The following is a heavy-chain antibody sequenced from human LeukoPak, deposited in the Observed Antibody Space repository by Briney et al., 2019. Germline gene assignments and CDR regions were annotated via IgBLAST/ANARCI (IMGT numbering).Heavy chain of an antibody. CDR2: INPNSGDT. Sequence: ASVKVSCKTSGYTFSDYYIHWIRQAPGQGLEWVGWINPNSGDTDYAQKFRGRVTVTRDTSISTAYMELSRLRSDDTAVYYCARDAMGYSYGYWDYWGQGTLVTVSS. D-gene: IGHD5-18*01. V-gene: IGHV1-2*02. CDR3: ARDAMGYSYGYWDY. CDR1: GYTFSDYY. J-gene: IGHJ4*02.